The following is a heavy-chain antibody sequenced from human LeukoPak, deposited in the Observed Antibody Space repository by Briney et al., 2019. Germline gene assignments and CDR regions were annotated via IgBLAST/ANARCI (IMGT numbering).Heavy chain of an antibody. V-gene: IGHV3-9*01. CDR1: GFTFSDYY. CDR2: ISWNSGSI. CDR3: TKTGTGSMDV. J-gene: IGHJ6*02. D-gene: IGHD1-1*01. Sequence: PGGSLRLSCAASGFTFSDYYMNWIRQAPGKGLEWVSRISWNSGSIDYRDSVKGRFTISRDNAKNSLYLQMNSLRVEDTALYYCTKTGTGSMDVWGRGTTVTVSS.